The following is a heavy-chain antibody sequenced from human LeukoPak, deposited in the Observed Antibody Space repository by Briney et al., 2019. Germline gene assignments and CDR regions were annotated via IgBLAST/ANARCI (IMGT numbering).Heavy chain of an antibody. D-gene: IGHD6-13*01. CDR1: GGSISSYY. CDR2: IYYSGST. CDR3: ARTGYSSSWYWFDP. Sequence: SETLSLTCTVSGGSISSYYWSWIRQPPGKGLEWIGYIYYSGSTNYNPSLKSRVTISVDTSKNQFSLKLSSVTAADTAVYYCARTGYSSSWYWFDPWGQGTLVTVSS. J-gene: IGHJ5*02. V-gene: IGHV4-59*01.